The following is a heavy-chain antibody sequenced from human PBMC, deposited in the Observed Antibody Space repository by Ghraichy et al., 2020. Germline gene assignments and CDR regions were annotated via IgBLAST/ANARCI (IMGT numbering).Heavy chain of an antibody. J-gene: IGHJ6*02. Sequence: ASVKVSCKASGYTFTSYDINWVRQATGQGLEWMGWMNPNSGNTGYAQKFQGRVTMTRNTSISTAYMELSSLRSEDTAVYYCARGGSSGWYVTLYYYYGMDVWGQGTTVTVSS. CDR2: MNPNSGNT. D-gene: IGHD6-19*01. V-gene: IGHV1-8*01. CDR3: ARGGSSGWYVTLYYYYGMDV. CDR1: GYTFTSYD.